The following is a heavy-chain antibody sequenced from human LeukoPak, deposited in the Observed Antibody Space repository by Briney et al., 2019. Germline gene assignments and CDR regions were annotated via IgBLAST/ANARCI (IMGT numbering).Heavy chain of an antibody. CDR2: IKQDGSEK. D-gene: IGHD3-10*01. V-gene: IGHV3-7*03. CDR1: GFTFSSYW. CDR3: ARGRIRVTMVRGVFFDY. Sequence: GGSLRLSCAASGFTFSSYWMSWVRQAPGKGLEWVANIKQDGSEKYYVDSVQGRFTISRDNAKNSLYLQMNSLRAEDTAVYYCARGRIRVTMVRGVFFDYWGQGTLVTVSS. J-gene: IGHJ4*02.